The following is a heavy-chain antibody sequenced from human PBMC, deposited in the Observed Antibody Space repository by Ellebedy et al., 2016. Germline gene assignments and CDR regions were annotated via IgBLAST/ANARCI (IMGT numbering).Heavy chain of an antibody. CDR3: ARDVVSSSFWFDP. J-gene: IGHJ5*02. CDR2: ISYDGSNK. Sequence: GESLKISXAASGFTFSSYAMHWVRQAPGKGLEWVAVISYDGSNKYYADSVKGRFTISRDNSKNTLYLQMNSLRAEDTAVYYCARDVVSSSFWFDPWGQGTLVTVSS. D-gene: IGHD2-21*02. CDR1: GFTFSSYA. V-gene: IGHV3-30-3*01.